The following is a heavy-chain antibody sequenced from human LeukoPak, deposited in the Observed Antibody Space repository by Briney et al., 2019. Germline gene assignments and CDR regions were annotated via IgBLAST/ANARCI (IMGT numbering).Heavy chain of an antibody. CDR3: ARGGVRYCSGGSCYPLFDY. Sequence: GGSLRLSCAASGFTFSSYSMNWVRQAPGKGLEWVSYISSSSSTIYYADSVKGRFTISRDNAKNSLYLQMNSLRAEDTAVYYCARGGVRYCSGGSCYPLFDYWGQGTLVTVSS. CDR2: ISSSSSTI. V-gene: IGHV3-48*04. J-gene: IGHJ4*02. CDR1: GFTFSSYS. D-gene: IGHD2-15*01.